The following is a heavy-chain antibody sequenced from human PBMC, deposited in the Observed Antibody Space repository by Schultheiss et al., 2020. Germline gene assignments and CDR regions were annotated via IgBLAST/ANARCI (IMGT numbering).Heavy chain of an antibody. Sequence: ASVKVSCKASGYTFTGYYMHWVRQAPGQGLEWMGWINPNSGGTNYAQKFQGRVTMTRDTSISTAYMELSRLRSDDTAVYYCARHYWNYPNYYYGMDVWGQGTTVTVSS. D-gene: IGHD1-7*01. J-gene: IGHJ6*02. V-gene: IGHV1-2*02. CDR3: ARHYWNYPNYYYGMDV. CDR1: GYTFTGYY. CDR2: INPNSGGT.